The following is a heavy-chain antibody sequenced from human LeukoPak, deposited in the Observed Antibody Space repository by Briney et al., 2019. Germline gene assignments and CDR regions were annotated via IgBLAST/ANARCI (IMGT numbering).Heavy chain of an antibody. CDR1: GGSISSGDYY. J-gene: IGHJ4*02. CDR3: GRDKHRSRWVDY. Sequence: PPETLSLTCTVSGGSISSGDYYWSWIRQPRGKGLEWIGYIYYSGSTYYNPSLKSRSTISIDTSKNQFSLQLTSVTAADTAVYYCGRDKHRSRWVDYWGQGTLVTVSS. CDR2: IYYSGST. D-gene: IGHD4-23*01. V-gene: IGHV4-30-4*08.